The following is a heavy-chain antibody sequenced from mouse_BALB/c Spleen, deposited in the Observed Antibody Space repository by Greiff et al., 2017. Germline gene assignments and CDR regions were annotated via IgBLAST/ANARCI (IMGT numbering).Heavy chain of an antibody. V-gene: IGHV1-12*01. D-gene: IGHD1-1*01. CDR2: IYPGNGDT. Sequence: QVQLQQPGAELVKPGASVKMSCKASGYTFTSYNMHWVKQTPGQGLEWIGAIYPGNGDTSYNQKFKGKATLTADKSSSTAYVDLSSLTSEDSAVYYCSYYGSSYGYFDVWGAGTTVTVSS. CDR3: SYYGSSYGYFDV. CDR1: GYTFTSYN. J-gene: IGHJ1*01.